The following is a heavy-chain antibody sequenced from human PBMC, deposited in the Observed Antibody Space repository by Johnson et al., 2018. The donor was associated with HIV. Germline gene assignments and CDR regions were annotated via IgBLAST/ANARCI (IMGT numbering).Heavy chain of an antibody. CDR3: AKASHWAFDI. D-gene: IGHD1-1*01. CDR2: ISYDGSNK. V-gene: IGHV3-30*18. J-gene: IGHJ3*02. Sequence: VQLVESGGGVVQPGRSLRLSCTASGFTFRSYAMHWVRQAPGKGLEWVALISYDGSNKYYVDSVKGRFTISRDNSKNTLYLQMNSLRGEDTAVYYCAKASHWAFDIWGQGTMVTVSS. CDR1: GFTFRSYA.